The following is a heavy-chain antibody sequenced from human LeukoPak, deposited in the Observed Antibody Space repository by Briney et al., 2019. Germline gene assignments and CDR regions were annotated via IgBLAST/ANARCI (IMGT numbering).Heavy chain of an antibody. CDR1: GFTVSSNY. Sequence: GGSLRLSCAASGFTVSSNYMSWVRQAPGKGLEWVSVIYSGGSTYYADSVKGRFTISRDNFKNTLYLQMNSLRAEDTAVYYCARNHVAAFDIWGQGTMVTVSS. V-gene: IGHV3-53*01. CDR3: ARNHVAAFDI. D-gene: IGHD1-14*01. CDR2: IYSGGST. J-gene: IGHJ3*02.